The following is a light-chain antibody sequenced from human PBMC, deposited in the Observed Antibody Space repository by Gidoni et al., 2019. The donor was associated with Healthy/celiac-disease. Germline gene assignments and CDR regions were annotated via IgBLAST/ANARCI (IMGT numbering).Light chain of an antibody. CDR1: QSISSY. J-gene: IGKJ3*01. CDR3: QQSYSTPCT. V-gene: IGKV1-39*01. Sequence: DIHMTQSPSSLSASVGDRVTITCRASQSISSYLNWYQQKPGQAPRLLIYAASSLQSGVPSRFSGSGSGTDFTLTISSLQPEDFATYYCQQSYSTPCTFGPGTKVDIK. CDR2: AAS.